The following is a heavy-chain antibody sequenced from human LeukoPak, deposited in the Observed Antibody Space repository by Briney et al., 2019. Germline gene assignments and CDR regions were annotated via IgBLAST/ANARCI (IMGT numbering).Heavy chain of an antibody. CDR2: IIPIFGTA. J-gene: IGHJ4*02. CDR3: ARDRGASSGPLDY. D-gene: IGHD6-19*01. V-gene: IGHV1-69*05. CDR1: GGTFSSYA. Sequence: ASVKVSCKASGGTFSSYAISWVRQAPGQGHEWMGRIIPIFGTANYAQKFQGRVTITTDESTSTAYMELSSLRSEDTAVYYCARDRGASSGPLDYWGQGTLVTVSS.